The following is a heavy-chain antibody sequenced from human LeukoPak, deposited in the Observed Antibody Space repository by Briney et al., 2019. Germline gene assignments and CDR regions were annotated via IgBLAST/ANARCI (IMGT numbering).Heavy chain of an antibody. CDR3: TRAQLEYCSMPSSYAFDS. V-gene: IGHV3-30*19. Sequence: GRSLRLSWALSRITVSTIVMRCVRQAPGKGLGWVALISYDGDNKYYADSVKGPFTISTDNSRTTIYLQINSLRAEDTAVYYCTRAQLEYCSMPSSYAFDSSGQGSLVTVSS. J-gene: IGHJ4*02. CDR1: RITVSTIV. CDR2: ISYDGDNK. D-gene: IGHD2-2*01.